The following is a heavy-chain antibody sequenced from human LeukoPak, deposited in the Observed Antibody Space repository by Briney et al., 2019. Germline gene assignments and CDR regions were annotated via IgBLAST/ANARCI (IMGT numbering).Heavy chain of an antibody. Sequence: GGSLRLSCAASGFTLSGYWMSWVRQAPGKGLEWVANIKQDGSVKYYVDSVKGRFTISRDNAKNSLYLQMSSLRAEDTAVYYCARDLGGTLTTSFFDSWGQGTLVTVSS. J-gene: IGHJ4*02. CDR1: GFTLSGYW. CDR2: IKQDGSVK. CDR3: ARDLGGTLTTSFFDS. D-gene: IGHD4-11*01. V-gene: IGHV3-7*01.